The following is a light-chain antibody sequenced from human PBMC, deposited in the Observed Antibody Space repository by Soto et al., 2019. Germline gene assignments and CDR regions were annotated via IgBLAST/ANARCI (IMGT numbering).Light chain of an antibody. J-gene: IGLJ1*01. V-gene: IGLV1-40*01. CDR2: GST. CDR3: QSYYSRSVLYV. Sequence: QSVLTQPPSVSGAPGQRVSISCTGSSSNIGAGYDVHWFQQLPGTAPKLLIYGSTNRPSGVPDRFSGSKSGTSASLAITGLQAEDEADYYCQSYYSRSVLYVFGPGTKVTVL. CDR1: SSNIGAGYD.